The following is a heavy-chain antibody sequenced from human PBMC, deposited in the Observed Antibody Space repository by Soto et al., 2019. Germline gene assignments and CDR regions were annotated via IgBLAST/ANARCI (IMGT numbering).Heavy chain of an antibody. D-gene: IGHD6-19*01. J-gene: IGHJ4*02. V-gene: IGHV3-53*02. Sequence: EVRLVETGGGLIQPGGSLRLSCAVSGFTVSDTYMNWVRQAPGKGLERVSVVYSGSATYYADSVKGRFTISRDNSKNTVFLQMNSLRVEDTAVYYCARGKSGWLAFDYWGQGILVTVSS. CDR2: VYSGSAT. CDR1: GFTVSDTY. CDR3: ARGKSGWLAFDY.